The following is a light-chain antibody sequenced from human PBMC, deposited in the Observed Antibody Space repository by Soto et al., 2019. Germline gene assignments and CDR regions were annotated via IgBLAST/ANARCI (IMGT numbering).Light chain of an antibody. V-gene: IGKV3-15*01. CDR1: QSVSSN. Sequence: EIVMTQSPATLSVSSGERATLSCRASQSVSSNLAWYQQKPGKAPRLLIYGASTRATGIPARFSGSGSGTEFTLTISSLQPEDFAVYYCQQYNNWPLLTFGGGTKVEIK. J-gene: IGKJ4*01. CDR2: GAS. CDR3: QQYNNWPLLT.